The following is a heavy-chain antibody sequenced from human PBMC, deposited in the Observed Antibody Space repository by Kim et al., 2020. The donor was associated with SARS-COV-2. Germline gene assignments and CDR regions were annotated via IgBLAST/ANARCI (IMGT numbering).Heavy chain of an antibody. V-gene: IGHV3-64D*06. CDR3: VKDFFDILTGYYQDY. D-gene: IGHD3-9*01. J-gene: IGHJ4*02. CDR1: GFTFSSYA. Sequence: GGSLRLSCSASGFTFSSYAMHWVRQAPGKGLEYVSAISSNGGSTYYADSVKGRFTISRDNSKNTLYLQMSSVRAEDTAVYYCVKDFFDILTGYYQDYWGQGPLVTVSS. CDR2: ISSNGGST.